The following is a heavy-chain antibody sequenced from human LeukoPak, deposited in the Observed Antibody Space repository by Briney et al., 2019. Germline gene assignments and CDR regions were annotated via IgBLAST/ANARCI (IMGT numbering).Heavy chain of an antibody. CDR2: IYTSGST. D-gene: IGHD6-13*01. CDR1: GGSISRYY. Sequence: PSETLSLTCTVSGGSISRYYWSWIRQPAGKGLELIGRIYTSGSTNYNPSLRSRVTMSLDTSKNQFSLKLSSVTAADTAVYYCATTAGGSWLLTDAFDIWGQGTMVTVSS. J-gene: IGHJ3*02. CDR3: ATTAGGSWLLTDAFDI. V-gene: IGHV4-4*07.